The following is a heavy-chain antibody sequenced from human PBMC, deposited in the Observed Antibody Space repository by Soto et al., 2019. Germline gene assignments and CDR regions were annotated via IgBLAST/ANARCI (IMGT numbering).Heavy chain of an antibody. CDR1: GGTFSSYA. V-gene: IGHV1-69*13. CDR3: ARVLGLRQYHHYGMAV. J-gene: IGHJ6*02. D-gene: IGHD4-17*01. Sequence: SVKVSCKASGGTFSSYAISWVRQAPGQGLEWMGGIIPIFGTANYAQKFQGRVTITADESTSTAYMELSSLRSEDTAVYYCARVLGLRQYHHYGMAVWGQGTTVPVA. CDR2: IIPIFGTA.